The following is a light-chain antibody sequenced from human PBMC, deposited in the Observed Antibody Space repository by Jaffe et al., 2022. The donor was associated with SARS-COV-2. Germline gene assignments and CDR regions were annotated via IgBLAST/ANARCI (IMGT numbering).Light chain of an antibody. CDR1: SSDVGSYNF. J-gene: IGLJ2*01. CDR2: EVS. Sequence: QSALTQPASVSGSPGQSITISCTGTSSDVGSYNFVSWYQHHPGKAPKLMIYEVSKRPSGVSNRFSGSKSGNTASLTISGLQAEDEADYYCCSYAGSSTFLFGGGTKLTVL. CDR3: CSYAGSSTFL. V-gene: IGLV2-23*02.